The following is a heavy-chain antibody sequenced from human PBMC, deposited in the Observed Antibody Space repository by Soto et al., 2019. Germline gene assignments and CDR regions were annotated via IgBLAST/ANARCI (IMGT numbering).Heavy chain of an antibody. CDR1: GFTFRRHG. Sequence: QEQLVESGGGVVQPGMSLRLSCEGSGFTFRRHGMHWVRQSPGKGLEWLAVIWYDGSEQYYADSVKGRFTISRDNSKNMLYLQLNTLTVEDTAVYYCARWSNHKVVDPWGPGIMVTVS. J-gene: IGHJ5*02. V-gene: IGHV3-33*03. D-gene: IGHD2-8*02. CDR2: IWYDGSEQ. CDR3: ARWSNHKVVDP.